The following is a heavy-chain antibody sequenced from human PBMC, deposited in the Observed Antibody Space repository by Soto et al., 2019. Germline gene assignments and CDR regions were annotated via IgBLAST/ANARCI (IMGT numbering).Heavy chain of an antibody. CDR3: ARDFYGGYAGSLAF. V-gene: IGHV3-11*01. D-gene: IGHD5-12*01. CDR2: ISGSSGTI. Sequence: GGSLRLSCTTSGFTFSDYYMSWIRQAPGKRLEWVSYISGSSGTIYYADSVKGRFTISRDNAKNSLHLQMTSLRVDDTAVYYCARDFYGGYAGSLAFWGQGTLVTVSS. J-gene: IGHJ4*02. CDR1: GFTFSDYY.